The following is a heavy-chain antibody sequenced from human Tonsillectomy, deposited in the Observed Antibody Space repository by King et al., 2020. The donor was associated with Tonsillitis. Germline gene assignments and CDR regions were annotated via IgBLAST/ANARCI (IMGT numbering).Heavy chain of an antibody. D-gene: IGHD6-6*01. V-gene: IGHV1-18*01. CDR3: ARVRSSLGFNWFDP. J-gene: IGHJ5*02. CDR1: GYTFTSSG. CDR2: ISAYNGNP. Sequence: VQLVESGAEVKKPGASVKVSCKASGYTFTSSGISWVRQAPGQGLEWMGWISAYNGNPNYAQKLQGRGTMTTDTSTRTAYMELRSLRSDDTAVYYCARVRSSLGFNWFDPWGQGTLVTVSS.